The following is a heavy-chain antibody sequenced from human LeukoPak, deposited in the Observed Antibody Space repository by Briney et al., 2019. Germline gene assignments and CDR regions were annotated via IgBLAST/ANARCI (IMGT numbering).Heavy chain of an antibody. Sequence: GGSLRLSCAASGFTFSSYAMSWVRQAPGKGLEWVSAISGSGGSTYYADSVKGRFTISRDNSKNTLYLQMNSLRAEDTAVYYCAKDGYCYDSSDYFDYWGQGTLVTVSS. CDR2: ISGSGGST. D-gene: IGHD3-22*01. J-gene: IGHJ4*02. CDR1: GFTFSSYA. CDR3: AKDGYCYDSSDYFDY. V-gene: IGHV3-23*01.